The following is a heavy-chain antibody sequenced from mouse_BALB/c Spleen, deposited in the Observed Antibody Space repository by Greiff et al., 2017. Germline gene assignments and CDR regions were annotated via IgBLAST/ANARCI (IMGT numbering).Heavy chain of an antibody. D-gene: IGHD1-1*01. CDR1: GYTFTSYY. Sequence: QVQLKQSGPELVKPGASVRISCKASGYTFTSYYIHWVKQRPGQGLEWIGWIYPGNVNTKYNEKFKGKATLTADKSSSTAYMQLSSLTSEDSAVYFCARDYSYAMDYWGQGTSVTVSS. CDR2: IYPGNVNT. V-gene: IGHV1S56*01. J-gene: IGHJ4*01. CDR3: ARDYSYAMDY.